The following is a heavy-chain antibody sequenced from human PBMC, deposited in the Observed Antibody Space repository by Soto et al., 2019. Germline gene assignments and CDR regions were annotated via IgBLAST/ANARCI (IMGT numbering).Heavy chain of an antibody. Sequence: QMQLVQSGPEVRKPGTSVKVSCTTSGLTFSNSAVQWVRRARGQRLEWIGWIAVGSGETKYAQNFQERVTITRDMSTSTAYMELSSLRSEDTAVYYCAAPPNRDAYNYDYWGQGTLITVSS. V-gene: IGHV1-58*01. CDR3: AAPPNRDAYNYDY. J-gene: IGHJ4*02. CDR2: IAVGSGET. CDR1: GLTFSNSA. D-gene: IGHD5-12*01.